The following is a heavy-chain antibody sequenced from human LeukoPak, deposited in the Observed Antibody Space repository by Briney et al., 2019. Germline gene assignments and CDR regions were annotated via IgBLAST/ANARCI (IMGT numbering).Heavy chain of an antibody. J-gene: IGHJ4*02. Sequence: SGTLSLTCAVSGGSISSSNWWSWVRQPPGKGLEWIGEIYHSGSTNYNPSLKSRVTISVDKSKNQFSLKLSSVTAADTAVYYCARESNSSSWYRAGYFDYWGQGTLVTVSS. CDR2: IYHSGST. CDR3: ARESNSSSWYRAGYFDY. V-gene: IGHV4-4*02. CDR1: GGSISSSNW. D-gene: IGHD6-13*01.